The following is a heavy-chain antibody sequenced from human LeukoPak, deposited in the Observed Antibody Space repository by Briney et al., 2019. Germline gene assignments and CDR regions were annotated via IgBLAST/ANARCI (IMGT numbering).Heavy chain of an antibody. CDR1: GGSFCGYY. V-gene: IGHV4-34*01. J-gene: IGHJ3*02. Sequence: PSETLSLTXAVYGGSFCGYYWSWIRQAPGKGLEWLGEINHSGSTNYNPSLKSRVTMSVDTSKNQFSLKLSSVTAADTAVYYCASSNVLLWFGELSGGAFDIWGQGTMVTVSS. CDR2: INHSGST. CDR3: ASSNVLLWFGELSGGAFDI. D-gene: IGHD3-10*01.